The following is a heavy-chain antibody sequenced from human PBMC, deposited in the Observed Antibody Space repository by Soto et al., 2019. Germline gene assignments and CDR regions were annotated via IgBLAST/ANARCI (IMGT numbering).Heavy chain of an antibody. D-gene: IGHD3-22*01. CDR2: ISAYNGNT. CDR3: ARESGYYPRRLDAFDI. CDR1: GYTFTSYG. Sequence: QVQLVQSGAEVKKPGASVKVSCKASGYTFTSYGISWVRQAPGQGLEWMGWISAYNGNTNYAQKLQGRVTMTTDTSTSTGYMERGSLRSDDTAVDYWARESGYYPRRLDAFDIWGQGTMVTVSS. J-gene: IGHJ3*02. V-gene: IGHV1-18*01.